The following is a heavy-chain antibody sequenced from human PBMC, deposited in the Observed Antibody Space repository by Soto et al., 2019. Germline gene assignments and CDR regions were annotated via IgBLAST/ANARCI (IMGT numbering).Heavy chain of an antibody. CDR3: ANLHYDSSGADY. J-gene: IGHJ4*02. D-gene: IGHD3-22*01. CDR2: IFTGGST. V-gene: IGHV3-53*01. Sequence: GGSLRLSCAASGFTISNNYMGWVRQAPGKGLEWVSVIFTGGSTYYADSVQGRFTISRDNSKSTLYLQMDSLRAEDTAVYYCANLHYDSSGADYWGQGTLVTVSS. CDR1: GFTISNNY.